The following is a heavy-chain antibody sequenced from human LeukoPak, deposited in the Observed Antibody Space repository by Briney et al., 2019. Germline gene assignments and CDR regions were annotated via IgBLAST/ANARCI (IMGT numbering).Heavy chain of an antibody. J-gene: IGHJ4*02. Sequence: ASVKVSCKVSGYTLTELSMHWVRQAPGKGLEWMGGFDPEDGETIYAQKFQGRVTMTEDTSTDTAYMELSSLRSEATAVYYCATYTRDSSGYSPTDYWGQGTLVTVSS. CDR3: ATYTRDSSGYSPTDY. CDR1: GYTLTELS. CDR2: FDPEDGET. D-gene: IGHD3-22*01. V-gene: IGHV1-24*01.